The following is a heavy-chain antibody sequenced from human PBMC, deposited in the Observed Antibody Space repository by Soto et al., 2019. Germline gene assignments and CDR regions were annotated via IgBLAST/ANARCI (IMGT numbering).Heavy chain of an antibody. J-gene: IGHJ4*02. D-gene: IGHD4-17*01. Sequence: QVQLVQSGAEVKKPGASVKVSCKASGYTFTNFGVSWVRQAPGQGLEWVGWISTYNGNTNCAQNLQDRVTMTTDTCTSTAYMELRSLRSDDTALYYCARGDYCDYDYWGQGTLVTVSS. CDR2: ISTYNGNT. CDR3: ARGDYCDYDY. CDR1: GYTFTNFG. V-gene: IGHV1-18*01.